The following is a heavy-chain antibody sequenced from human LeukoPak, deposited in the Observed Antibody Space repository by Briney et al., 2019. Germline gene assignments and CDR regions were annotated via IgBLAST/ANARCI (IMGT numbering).Heavy chain of an antibody. CDR1: GYTFTSYG. J-gene: IGHJ4*02. V-gene: IGHV1-18*01. D-gene: IGHD1-26*01. Sequence: GASVKVSCKASGYTFTSYGISWVRQAPGQGLEWMGWISPYNGNTNYAQKLQGRVTMTTDTSTSTAYMELRSLRSDDTAVYYCARDHFSGSYLDGGFDYWGQGTLVTVSS. CDR2: ISPYNGNT. CDR3: ARDHFSGSYLDGGFDY.